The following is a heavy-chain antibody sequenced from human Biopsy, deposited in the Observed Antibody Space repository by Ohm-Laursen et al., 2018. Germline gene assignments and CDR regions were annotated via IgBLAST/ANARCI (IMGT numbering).Heavy chain of an antibody. CDR2: IYTSGSP. CDR1: GYSISSGYY. J-gene: IGHJ6*02. CDR3: ARVPLPGIGAAYQGRFLYGMDV. Sequence: SETLSLTCAVSGYSISSGYYWSWIRQPAGKGLEWIGRIYTSGSPNYNLSLESRVTMSVDTSKNQFSLSLRSVTAADTAVYYCARVPLPGIGAAYQGRFLYGMDVWGPGTTVTVSS. V-gene: IGHV4-4*07. D-gene: IGHD6-13*01.